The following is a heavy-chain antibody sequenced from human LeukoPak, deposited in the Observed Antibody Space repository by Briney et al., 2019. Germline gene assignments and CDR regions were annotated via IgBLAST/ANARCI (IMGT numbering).Heavy chain of an antibody. Sequence: GGSLRLSCAASGFTVSSNYMSWVRQAPGKGLEWVSVIYSGGSTYYADSVKGRFTISRDNSKNTLYLQMNSLRAEDTAVYYCARGRTIRSRAFQHWGQGTLVTVSS. CDR2: IYSGGST. J-gene: IGHJ1*01. V-gene: IGHV3-53*01. CDR1: GFTVSSNY. D-gene: IGHD2-21*01. CDR3: ARGRTIRSRAFQH.